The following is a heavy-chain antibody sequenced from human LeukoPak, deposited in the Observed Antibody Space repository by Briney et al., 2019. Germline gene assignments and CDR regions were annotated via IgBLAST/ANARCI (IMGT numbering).Heavy chain of an antibody. J-gene: IGHJ4*02. CDR3: ARYSFDSGSYAIFDY. CDR1: GFSFSSYE. D-gene: IGHD3-10*01. V-gene: IGHV3-48*03. Sequence: PGGSLRLSCAASGFSFSSYELNWVRQAPGKGLEWVSYISSSGTIIYYADSVKGRFTISRDNAKNSLYLQMNSLRAEDTAVYYCARYSFDSGSYAIFDYWGQGILVTVSS. CDR2: ISSSGTII.